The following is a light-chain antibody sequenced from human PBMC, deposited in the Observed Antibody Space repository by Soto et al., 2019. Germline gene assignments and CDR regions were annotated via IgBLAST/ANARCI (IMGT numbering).Light chain of an antibody. Sequence: DIVLTQSPATLSLSPGERATLSCTTSQSVSSFLAWYQQKPGQAPRLLIYGASSRATGIPDRFSGSGSGTDFTLTISRLEPEDFAVYYCQQYGSSPTWTFGQGTKVDIK. CDR3: QQYGSSPTWT. CDR1: QSVSSF. CDR2: GAS. J-gene: IGKJ1*01. V-gene: IGKV3-20*01.